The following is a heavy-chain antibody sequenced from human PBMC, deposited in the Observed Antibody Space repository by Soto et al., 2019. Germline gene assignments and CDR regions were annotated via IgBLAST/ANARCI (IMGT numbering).Heavy chain of an antibody. CDR1: GYTFTSYG. Sequence: ASVKVSCKASGYTFTSYGISWVRPAPGQGPEWMGWISGYNGNTHYPQKFQGKVTMTTDTSTSTAYMELRSLRSDDTAVYYCAKADSNYAGRFSYYYMDVWGNGTLVTV. D-gene: IGHD4-4*01. J-gene: IGHJ6*03. V-gene: IGHV1-18*01. CDR3: AKADSNYAGRFSYYYMDV. CDR2: ISGYNGNT.